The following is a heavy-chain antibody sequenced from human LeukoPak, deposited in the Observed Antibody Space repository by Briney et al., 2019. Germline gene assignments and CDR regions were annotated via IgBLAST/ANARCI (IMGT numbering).Heavy chain of an antibody. D-gene: IGHD3-10*01. CDR2: IYYSGST. CDR1: GGSISSYY. CDR3: VRVSYGSGSFSSWFDR. Sequence: SSETLSLTCTVSGGSISSYYWSWIRQPPGKGLEWIGYIYYSGSTNYNPSLKSRVTISVDTSKNQFSLRLSSVTAADTAVYYCVRVSYGSGSFSSWFDRWGQGTLVTVSS. V-gene: IGHV4-59*08. J-gene: IGHJ5*02.